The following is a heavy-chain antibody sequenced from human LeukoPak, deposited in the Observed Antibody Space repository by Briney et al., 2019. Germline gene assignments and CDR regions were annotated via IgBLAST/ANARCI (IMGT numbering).Heavy chain of an antibody. CDR1: RGSFSGYY. J-gene: IGHJ4*02. CDR2: INHSGST. CDR3: ARGAARGFDY. Sequence: KPSETLSLTCAVYRGSFSGYYWSWIRQPPGKGLEWIGEINHSGSTNYSPSLKSRVSISEDTSKNQFSLKLNSVTAADTALYYCARGAARGFDYWGQGTLVTVSS. D-gene: IGHD6-6*01. V-gene: IGHV4-34*01.